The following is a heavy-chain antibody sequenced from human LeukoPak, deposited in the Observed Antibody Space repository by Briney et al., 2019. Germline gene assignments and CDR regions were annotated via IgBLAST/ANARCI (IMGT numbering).Heavy chain of an antibody. Sequence: TETLSLICTVSGGSISSSSYYGGWIRQPPGKGLGWIGSIYYSGSTYYNPSLKGQVTISEDKSKHQFSLKLSYMTDADTAVYYCARQLNCGGDYYSGNWFVPWGQGTVVTVSS. D-gene: IGHD2-21*02. J-gene: IGHJ5*02. V-gene: IGHV4-39*01. CDR3: ARQLNCGGDYYSGNWFVP. CDR2: IYYSGST. CDR1: GGSISSSSYY.